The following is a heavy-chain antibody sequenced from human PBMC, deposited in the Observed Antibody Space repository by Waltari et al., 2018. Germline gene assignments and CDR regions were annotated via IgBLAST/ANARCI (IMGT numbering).Heavy chain of an antibody. J-gene: IGHJ4*02. Sequence: QVQLQESGPGLVKPSETLSLTCAVSGYSISSGYYWGWLRQPPGKGLEWIGSIYHSGSTYYNPSLKSRVTISVDTSKNQFSLKLSSVTAADTAVYYCARQEAAAGIGDYWGQGTLVTVSS. CDR2: IYHSGST. D-gene: IGHD6-13*01. V-gene: IGHV4-38-2*01. CDR3: ARQEAAAGIGDY. CDR1: GYSISSGYY.